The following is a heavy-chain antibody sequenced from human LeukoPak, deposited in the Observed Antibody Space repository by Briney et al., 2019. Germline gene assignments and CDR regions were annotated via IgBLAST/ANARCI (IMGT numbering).Heavy chain of an antibody. J-gene: IGHJ5*02. D-gene: IGHD6-13*01. CDR2: INTDGSST. CDR3: ARESGIAAALDL. CDR1: GFTFSSYW. Sequence: GGSLRLSCAASGFTFSSYWMHWVRQAPGKGLVWVSRINTDGSSTSYADSVKGRFTISRDNAKNTLYLQMSSLRAEDTAVYYCARESGIAAALDLWGQGALVTVSS. V-gene: IGHV3-74*01.